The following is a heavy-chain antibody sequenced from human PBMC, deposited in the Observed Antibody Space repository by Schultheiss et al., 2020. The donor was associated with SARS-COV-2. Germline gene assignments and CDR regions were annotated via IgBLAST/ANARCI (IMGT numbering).Heavy chain of an antibody. V-gene: IGHV2-5*02. CDR1: GFSLSTSGVG. Sequence: SGPTLVKPTQTLTLTCTFSGFSLSTSGVGVGWIRQPPGKALEWLALIYWDDDKRYSPSLKSRLTITKDTSKNQVVLTMTNMDPVDTATYYCARLRYSLTGYYYFDYWGQGTLVTVSS. CDR3: ARLRYSLTGYYYFDY. D-gene: IGHD3-9*01. CDR2: IYWDDDK. J-gene: IGHJ4*02.